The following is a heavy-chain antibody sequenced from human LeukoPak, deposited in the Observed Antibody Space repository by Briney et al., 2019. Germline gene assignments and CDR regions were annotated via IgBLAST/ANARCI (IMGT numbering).Heavy chain of an antibody. CDR2: ISYDGSNK. D-gene: IGHD6-19*01. J-gene: IGHJ3*02. Sequence: TGGSLRLSCAASGFTFSNYPMHWVRQAPGKGLEWVAVISYDGSNKCFADSVKGRFTISRDNSKNTLYLQMNSLSAEDTAVYYCAREGVQWLVNDAFDMWGQGTMVTVSS. CDR3: AREGVQWLVNDAFDM. V-gene: IGHV3-30*04. CDR1: GFTFSNYP.